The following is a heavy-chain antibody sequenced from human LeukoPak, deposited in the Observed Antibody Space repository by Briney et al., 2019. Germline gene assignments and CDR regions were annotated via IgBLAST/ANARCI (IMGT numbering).Heavy chain of an antibody. J-gene: IGHJ4*02. CDR1: GFTSSSTG. CDR2: ILYDGSNK. D-gene: IGHD2-2*01. Sequence: GGSLRLSCAASGFTSSSTGMHWVRQAPGKGLEWVAVILYDGSNKYYADSVRGRFTISRDNSKNTLSLQMNSLRAEDTAVYYCARDTSPGGLGYCSTTSCSFAYWGQGTLVTVSS. V-gene: IGHV3-30*03. CDR3: ARDTSPGGLGYCSTTSCSFAY.